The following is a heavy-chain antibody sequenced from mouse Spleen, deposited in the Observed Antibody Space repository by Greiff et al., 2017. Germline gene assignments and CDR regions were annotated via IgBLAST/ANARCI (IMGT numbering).Heavy chain of an antibody. V-gene: IGHV1-52*01. J-gene: IGHJ3*01. Sequence: QVQLQQPGAELVRPGSSVKLSCKASGYTFTNYWMHWVKQRPIQGLEWIGNIDPSDSETHYNQKFKDKATLTVDKSSSTAYMQLSSLTSEDSAVYYCARGDYYGSSSPWFAYWGQGTLVTVSA. D-gene: IGHD1-1*01. CDR3: ARGDYYGSSSPWFAY. CDR2: IDPSDSET. CDR1: GYTFTNYW.